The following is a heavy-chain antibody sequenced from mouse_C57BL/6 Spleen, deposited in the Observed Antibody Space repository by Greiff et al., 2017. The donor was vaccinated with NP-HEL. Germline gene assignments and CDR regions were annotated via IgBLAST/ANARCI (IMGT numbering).Heavy chain of an antibody. CDR1: GFTFSDYG. Sequence: DVMLVESGGGLVKPGGSLKLSCAASGFTFSDYGMHWVRQAPEKGLEWVAYISSGSSTISYADTVKGRFTISRDNAKNTLFLQMTSLRSEDTAMYYCARPHYYGSSSWFAYWGQGTLVTVSA. J-gene: IGHJ3*01. D-gene: IGHD1-1*01. V-gene: IGHV5-17*01. CDR2: ISSGSSTI. CDR3: ARPHYYGSSSWFAY.